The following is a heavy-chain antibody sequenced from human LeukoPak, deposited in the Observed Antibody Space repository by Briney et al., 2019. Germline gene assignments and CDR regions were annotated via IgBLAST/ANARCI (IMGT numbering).Heavy chain of an antibody. J-gene: IGHJ4*02. Sequence: SETLSLTCVVSGGSITVDWWTWVRQPPGMGLEWIGEIHHNWGTNFNPSLKSRVTISQDKSKNHFSLEMTSVTAADTAVYYCARSRVWSDDWGYFDYWGQGTLVTVSS. V-gene: IGHV4-4*02. CDR3: ARSRVWSDDWGYFDY. D-gene: IGHD3-3*01. CDR1: GGSITVDW. CDR2: IHHNWGT.